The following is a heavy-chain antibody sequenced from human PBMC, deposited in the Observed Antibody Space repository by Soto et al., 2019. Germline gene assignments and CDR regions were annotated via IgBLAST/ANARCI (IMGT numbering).Heavy chain of an antibody. CDR1: GFNLGSYW. CDR2: INDYGTTI. V-gene: IGHV3-74*01. D-gene: IGHD3-9*01. CDR3: ARGGLAPFDY. Sequence: EVQLVESGGGLVQPGGSLRLSCAASGFNLGSYWMHWVRQAPGKGLVWVSRINDYGTTINYAESVEGRFTISRDDAKSEVYLQMTNRRAEATAVYYCARGGLAPFDYWGQGVLVTVSS. J-gene: IGHJ4*02.